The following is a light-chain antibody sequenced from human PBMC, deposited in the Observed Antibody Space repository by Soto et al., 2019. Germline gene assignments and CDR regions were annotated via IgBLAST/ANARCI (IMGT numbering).Light chain of an antibody. Sequence: QAVVTQEPSLTVSPGGTVTLTCASSTGAVPSTYYPNWFQQKPGQAPRSLIFSTSIRYSWTPARFSGSLLGGKAALTLSDVQPEDEADYYCQLYYGATRVCGGGTKVTVL. CDR3: QLYYGATRV. CDR2: STS. CDR1: TGAVPSTYY. J-gene: IGLJ3*02. V-gene: IGLV7-43*01.